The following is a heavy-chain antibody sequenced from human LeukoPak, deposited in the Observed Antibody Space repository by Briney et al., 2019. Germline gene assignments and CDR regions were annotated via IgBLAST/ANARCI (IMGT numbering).Heavy chain of an antibody. J-gene: IGHJ5*02. CDR3: AKATNDFWSCTTLPFDP. D-gene: IGHD3-3*01. CDR1: GFTFTDYY. CDR2: INPNSGGT. V-gene: IGHV1-2*02. Sequence: GASVKVSCKASGFTFTDYYIHWVRQAPAQGLEWMGWINPNSGGTNYPQKFQGRVTMTRDKSIGTAFMELANLRSDDTAVYYCAKATNDFWSCTTLPFDPWGQGTLVTVSS.